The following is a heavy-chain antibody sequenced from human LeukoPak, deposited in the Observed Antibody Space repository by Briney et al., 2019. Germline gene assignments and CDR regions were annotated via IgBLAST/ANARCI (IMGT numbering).Heavy chain of an antibody. J-gene: IGHJ4*02. CDR1: GGSFSGYY. V-gene: IGHV4-34*01. CDR2: INHSGST. CDR3: ARASGAFRKSYYDSSGYYRALGYFDY. Sequence: SETLSLTCAVYGGSFSGYYWSWIRQPPGKGLEWIGEINHSGSTNYNPSLKSRVTISVDTSKNQFSLKLSSVTAADTAVYYCARASGAFRKSYYDSSGYYRALGYFDYWGQGTLVTVSS. D-gene: IGHD3-22*01.